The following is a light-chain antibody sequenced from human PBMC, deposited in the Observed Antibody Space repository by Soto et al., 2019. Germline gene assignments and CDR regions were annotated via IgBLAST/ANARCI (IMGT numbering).Light chain of an antibody. CDR1: SSDVGGYNY. V-gene: IGLV2-14*01. CDR3: TSYTSSNTPVV. J-gene: IGLJ2*01. Sequence: QSVLTQPASVSGSPGQSITISGTGTSSDVGGYNYVSWYQQHPGKAPKLMIYDVSNRPSGVSNRISGSKSGNTASLTIAGLQPEDEADYYCTSYTSSNTPVVFGGGTKLTVL. CDR2: DVS.